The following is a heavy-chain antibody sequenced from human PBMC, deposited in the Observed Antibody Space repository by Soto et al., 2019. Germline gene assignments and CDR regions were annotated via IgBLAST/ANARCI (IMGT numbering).Heavy chain of an antibody. J-gene: IGHJ3*02. Sequence: KVSRKGSGYSFTSYWIGWVRRMPGKGLEWMGIIYPGDSDTRYSPSLQGQVTISADKSISTAYLQWSSLKASDTAMYYCARPDYGGTASAFDIWGQGTMVTVSS. CDR3: ARPDYGGTASAFDI. CDR2: IYPGDSDT. CDR1: GYSFTSYW. V-gene: IGHV5-51*01. D-gene: IGHD4-17*01.